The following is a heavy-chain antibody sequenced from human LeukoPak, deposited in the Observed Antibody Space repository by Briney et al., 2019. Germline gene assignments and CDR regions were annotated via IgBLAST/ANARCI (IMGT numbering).Heavy chain of an antibody. Sequence: PSETLSLTCAVYGGSFRGYYWSWIRLPPGKGLEWIGEINHSGSTNYNPSLKSRVTISVDTSKNQFSLKLSSVTAADTAVYYCARGNPVTIFGVVIIPSWFDPWGQGTLVTVSS. V-gene: IGHV4-34*01. J-gene: IGHJ5*02. CDR1: GGSFRGYY. CDR3: ARGNPVTIFGVVIIPSWFDP. CDR2: INHSGST. D-gene: IGHD3-3*01.